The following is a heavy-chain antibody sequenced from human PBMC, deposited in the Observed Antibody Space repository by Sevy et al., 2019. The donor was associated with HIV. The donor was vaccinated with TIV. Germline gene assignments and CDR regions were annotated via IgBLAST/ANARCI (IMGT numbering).Heavy chain of an antibody. CDR1: GFTFTNYA. CDR2: ISGSGGST. D-gene: IGHD3-22*01. CDR3: ARDHGESSGYYPLGAFDI. Sequence: GGSLRLSCAASGFTFTNYAMNWVRQAPGKGLEWVSTISGSGGSTYYADSVNGRFTISRDNSKNTLYLQMNSLRAADTALYYCARDHGESSGYYPLGAFDIWGQGTMVTVSS. V-gene: IGHV3-23*01. J-gene: IGHJ3*02.